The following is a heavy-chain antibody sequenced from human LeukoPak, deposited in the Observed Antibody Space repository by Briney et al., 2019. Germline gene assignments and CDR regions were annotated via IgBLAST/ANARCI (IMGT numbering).Heavy chain of an antibody. D-gene: IGHD3-22*01. CDR2: IYYSGST. CDR1: GGSISSGDYY. CDR3: ARDRSGYFDY. V-gene: IGHV4-30-4*01. Sequence: SETLSLTCTVSGGSISSGDYYWSWIRQPPGKGLEWIGYIYYSGSTYYNPSLKSRVTISVDTSKNQFPLKLSSVTAADTAVYYCARDRSGYFDYWGQGPLVTVSS. J-gene: IGHJ4*02.